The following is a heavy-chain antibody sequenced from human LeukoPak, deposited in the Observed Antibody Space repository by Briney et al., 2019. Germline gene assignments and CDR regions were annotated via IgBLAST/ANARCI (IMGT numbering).Heavy chain of an antibody. CDR1: GFTFSSYS. V-gene: IGHV3-21*04. D-gene: IGHD3-22*01. CDR3: AEPEGGYYDIRPD. Sequence: GGSLRLSCAASGFTFSSYSMNWVRQAPGKGLEWVSSISSSSSYIYYADSVKGRFTISRDNSKNTLYLQMNSLRAEDTAVYYCAEPEGGYYDIRPDWGQGTLVTVSS. J-gene: IGHJ4*02. CDR2: ISSSSSYI.